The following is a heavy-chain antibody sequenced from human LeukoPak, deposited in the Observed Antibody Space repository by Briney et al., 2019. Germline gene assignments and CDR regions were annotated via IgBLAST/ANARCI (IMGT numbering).Heavy chain of an antibody. D-gene: IGHD4-17*01. CDR1: GFTFSDFD. CDR2: ISYDGSNK. V-gene: IGHV3-30-3*01. Sequence: GGSLRLSCVASGFTFSDFDMNWVRQAPGKGLEWVAVISYDGSNKYYADSVKGRFTISRDNSKNTLYLQMNSLRAEDTAVYYCARALYPGGYYGDSPFDYWGQGTLVTVSS. CDR3: ARALYPGGYYGDSPFDY. J-gene: IGHJ4*02.